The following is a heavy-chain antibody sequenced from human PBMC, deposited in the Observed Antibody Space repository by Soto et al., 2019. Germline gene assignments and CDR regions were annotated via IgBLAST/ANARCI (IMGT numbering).Heavy chain of an antibody. CDR1: GGSISSGGYY. CDR3: ARDGSVHCSGGSCYRSFDY. CDR2: IYYSGST. Sequence: LSLTCTVSGGSISSGGYYWSWIRQHPGKGLEWIGYIYYSGSTYYNPSLKSRVTISVDTSKNQFSLKLSSVTAADTAVYYCARDGSVHCSGGSCYRSFDYWGQGTLVTVSS. V-gene: IGHV4-31*03. D-gene: IGHD2-15*01. J-gene: IGHJ4*02.